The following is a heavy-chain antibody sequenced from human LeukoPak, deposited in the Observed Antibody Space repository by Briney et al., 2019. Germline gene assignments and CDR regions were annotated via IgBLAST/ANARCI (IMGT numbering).Heavy chain of an antibody. V-gene: IGHV3-23*01. J-gene: IGHJ4*02. CDR1: GFTFSSYA. Sequence: GGSLRLSCAASGFTFSSYAMTWVRQAPGKGLEWVSVIGYSGGDIQYADSVKGRFTISRDNPKNTLYLQMNSLRVEDTAVYYCAKYAPPTTVVTRFFDYWGQGTLVTVSS. D-gene: IGHD4-23*01. CDR3: AKYAPPTTVVTRFFDY. CDR2: IGYSGGDI.